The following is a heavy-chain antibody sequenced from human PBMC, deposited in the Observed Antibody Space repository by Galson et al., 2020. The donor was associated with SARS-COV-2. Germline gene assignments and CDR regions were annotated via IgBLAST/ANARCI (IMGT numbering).Heavy chain of an antibody. D-gene: IGHD1-26*01. V-gene: IGHV4-38-2*02. J-gene: IGHJ4*02. CDR2: IYHSGST. Sequence: SETLSLTCTVSGYSISSGYYWGWIRQPPGKGLEWIGSIYHSGSTYYNPSLKSRVTISVDTSKNQFSLQLSSVTAADTAVYYCARAGSGSYSTVDYWGQGTLVTVSS. CDR3: ARAGSGSYSTVDY. CDR1: GYSISSGYY.